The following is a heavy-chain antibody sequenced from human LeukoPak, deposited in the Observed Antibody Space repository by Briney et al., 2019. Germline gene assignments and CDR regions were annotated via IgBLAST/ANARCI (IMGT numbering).Heavy chain of an antibody. J-gene: IGHJ4*02. D-gene: IGHD3-22*01. CDR3: ARDAGPYYYDSSGPPVVYFDY. CDR1: GGSISSYY. CDR2: IYTSGST. V-gene: IGHV4-4*07. Sequence: NSSETLSLPCTVSGGSISSYYWSWIRQPAGKGLEWIGRIYTSGSTNYNPSLKSRVTMSVDTSKNQFSLKLSSVTAADTAVYYCARDAGPYYYDSSGPPVVYFDYWGQGTLVTVSS.